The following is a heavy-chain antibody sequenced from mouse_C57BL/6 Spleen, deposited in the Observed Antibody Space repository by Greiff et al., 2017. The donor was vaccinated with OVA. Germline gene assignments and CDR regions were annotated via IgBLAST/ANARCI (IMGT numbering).Heavy chain of an antibody. D-gene: IGHD2-4*01. J-gene: IGHJ2*01. CDR1: GYTFTSYW. V-gene: IGHV1-64*01. Sequence: VQLKQPGAELVKPGASVKLSCKASGYTFTSYWMHWVKQRPGQGLEWIGMIHPNSGSTNYNEKFKSKATLTVDKSSSTAYMQLSSLTSEDSAVYYCARPDYDEDFDYWGQGTTLTVSS. CDR2: IHPNSGST. CDR3: ARPDYDEDFDY.